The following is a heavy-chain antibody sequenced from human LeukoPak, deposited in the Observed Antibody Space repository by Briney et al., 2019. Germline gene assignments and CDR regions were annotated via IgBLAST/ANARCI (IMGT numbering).Heavy chain of an antibody. J-gene: IGHJ3*02. Sequence: ASVKVSCKTSGYTFSGYYLHWVRQAPGQGLEWMGWINPTSGGTKFAQKFQGRVTVTRDTSISTAYMELRRLRPDDTAVYYCGRNRLGKALDIWGQGTMVTVSS. CDR2: INPTSGGT. V-gene: IGHV1-2*02. CDR3: GRNRLGKALDI. D-gene: IGHD7-27*01. CDR1: GYTFSGYY.